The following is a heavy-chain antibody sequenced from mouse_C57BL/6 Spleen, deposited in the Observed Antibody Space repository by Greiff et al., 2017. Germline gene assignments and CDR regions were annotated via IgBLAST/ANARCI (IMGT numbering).Heavy chain of an antibody. D-gene: IGHD1-1*01. CDR1: GYTFTSYW. CDR2: INPSNGGT. J-gene: IGHJ4*01. V-gene: IGHV1-53*01. CDR3: ARWEDDYYGSSRYAMDY. Sequence: QVQLQQPGTELVKPGASVKLSCKASGYTFTSYWMHWVKQRPGQGLEWIGNINPSNGGTNYNEKFKSKATLTVDKSSSTAYMQLSSLTSEDSAVYYCARWEDDYYGSSRYAMDYWGQGTSVTVSS.